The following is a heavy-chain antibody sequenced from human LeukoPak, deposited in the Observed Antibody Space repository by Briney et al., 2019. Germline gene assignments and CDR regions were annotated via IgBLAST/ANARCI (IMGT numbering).Heavy chain of an antibody. CDR1: GFTVSNNY. CDR2: IYSGGST. V-gene: IGHV3-66*01. D-gene: IGHD4-23*01. Sequence: GGSLTLSCAASGFTVSNNYMRWVRQAPGTGLERVSLIYSGGSTYYADSVKGRFIISRDNSKNTLYLQMNSLKTEDTAIYYCARGARKGDDYGGFFDYWGQGTLVTVSS. J-gene: IGHJ4*02. CDR3: ARGARKGDDYGGFFDY.